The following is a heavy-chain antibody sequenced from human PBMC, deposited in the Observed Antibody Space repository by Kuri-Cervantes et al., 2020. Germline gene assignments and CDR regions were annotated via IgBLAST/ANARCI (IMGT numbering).Heavy chain of an antibody. CDR3: ARSFTRPGSRSAHYFDY. J-gene: IGHJ4*02. CDR1: GFTFSSYS. V-gene: IGHV3-30*03. D-gene: IGHD4-17*01. Sequence: GESLKISCAASGFTFSSYSMNWVRQAPGKGLEWVAVISYDGSNKYYADSVKGRFTISRDNSKNTLYLQMISLRAEDTAVYYCARSFTRPGSRSAHYFDYWGQGTLVTVSS. CDR2: ISYDGSNK.